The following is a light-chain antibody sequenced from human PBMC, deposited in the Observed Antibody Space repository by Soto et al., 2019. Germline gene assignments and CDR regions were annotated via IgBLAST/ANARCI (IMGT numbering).Light chain of an antibody. CDR2: GAS. CDR3: QQYAKSPIT. CDR1: QSVGRDY. Sequence: EFVLTQSPDTLSVSPGDRATLSCRASQSVGRDYLAWYQQKPGQAPRLLIHGASNRATGIPDRFSGSGSGTDFTLSISRLEPEDFAVYYCQQYAKSPITFGQGTRL. V-gene: IGKV3-20*01. J-gene: IGKJ5*01.